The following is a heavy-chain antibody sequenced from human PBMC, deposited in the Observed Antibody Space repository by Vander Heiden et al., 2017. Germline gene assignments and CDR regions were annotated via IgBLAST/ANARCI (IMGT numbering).Heavy chain of an antibody. D-gene: IGHD3-16*01. CDR2: IDPSDSYT. CDR3: ASGDDYVWGNYYYYYMDV. V-gene: IGHV5-10-1*03. CDR1: GYSVTSYW. J-gene: IGHJ6*03. Sequence: DVQLVQSGAEVTKPGASLRISCKGSGYSVTSYWISWVRQMPGKGLEWMGRIDPSDSYTNYSPSFQGHVTISADKSISTAYLQWSSLKASDTAMYYCASGDDYVWGNYYYYYMDVWGKGTTVTVSS.